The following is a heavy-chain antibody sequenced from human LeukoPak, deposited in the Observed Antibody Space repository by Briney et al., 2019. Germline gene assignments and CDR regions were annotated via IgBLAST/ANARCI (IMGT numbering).Heavy chain of an antibody. CDR3: ARDRSPRWLPQDYGMDV. CDR1: GGTFSSYA. J-gene: IGHJ6*02. CDR2: ISAYNGNR. V-gene: IGHV1-18*01. D-gene: IGHD5-24*01. Sequence: ASVKVSCKASGGTFSSYAISWVRQAPGQGLEWMGWISAYNGNRNYAQKLQGRVTMTTDTSTSTAYMEMRSLRSDDTAVYYCARDRSPRWLPQDYGMDVWGPGTTVTVSS.